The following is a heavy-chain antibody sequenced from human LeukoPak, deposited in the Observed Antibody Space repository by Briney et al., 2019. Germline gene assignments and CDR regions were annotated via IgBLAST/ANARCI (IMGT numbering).Heavy chain of an antibody. CDR1: GFTFSSYG. Sequence: GGSLRLSCAASGFTFSSYGMHWVRQAPGKGLEWVAFIRYDGSNKYYADSVKGRFTISRDNSKNTLYLQMNSLRAEDTAVYYCARAQDTAMVRGVAFDIWGQGTMVTVSS. V-gene: IGHV3-30*02. D-gene: IGHD5-18*01. J-gene: IGHJ3*02. CDR3: ARAQDTAMVRGVAFDI. CDR2: IRYDGSNK.